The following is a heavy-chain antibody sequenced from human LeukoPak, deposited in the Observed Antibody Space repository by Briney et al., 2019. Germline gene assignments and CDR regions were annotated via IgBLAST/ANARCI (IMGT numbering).Heavy chain of an antibody. J-gene: IGHJ4*02. V-gene: IGHV3-48*01. CDR2: ISSSSSII. CDR3: ARSQTGGTFDY. Sequence: PGGSLRLSCAASGFTFNNYDMNWVRQAPGKGLEWVSYISSSSSIIYYADSVKGRFTISRDTAKNSLYLQMNSLRAEDTAVYYCARSQTGGTFDYWGQGALVTVSS. D-gene: IGHD3-16*01. CDR1: GFTFNNYD.